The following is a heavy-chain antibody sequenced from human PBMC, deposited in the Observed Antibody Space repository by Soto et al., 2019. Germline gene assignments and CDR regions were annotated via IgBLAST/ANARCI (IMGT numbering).Heavy chain of an antibody. CDR2: IYYSGTT. Sequence: QVQLQESGPGLVKPSETLSLTCTVSGASISSYYWSWIRQPPGKGLEWIGYIYYSGTTNHNPSLKSRVAISVDTAKNQFSLRLSSVTAADTAGYYCARSGGGASNGLDVWGQGTTVIVSS. V-gene: IGHV4-59*08. D-gene: IGHD2-15*01. CDR1: GASISSYY. J-gene: IGHJ6*02. CDR3: ARSGGGASNGLDV.